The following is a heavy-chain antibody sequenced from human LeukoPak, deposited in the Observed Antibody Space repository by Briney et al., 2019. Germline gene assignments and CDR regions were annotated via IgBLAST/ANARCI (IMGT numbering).Heavy chain of an antibody. Sequence: GESLKISCKGSGYSFTSYCIGWVRQMPGKGLEWMGIIYPGDSDTRYSPSFQGQVTISADKSISTAYLQWSSLKASDTAMYYCARSPGSSSSADAFDIWGQGTMVTVSS. CDR1: GYSFTSYC. CDR3: ARSPGSSSSADAFDI. CDR2: IYPGDSDT. D-gene: IGHD6-6*01. V-gene: IGHV5-51*01. J-gene: IGHJ3*02.